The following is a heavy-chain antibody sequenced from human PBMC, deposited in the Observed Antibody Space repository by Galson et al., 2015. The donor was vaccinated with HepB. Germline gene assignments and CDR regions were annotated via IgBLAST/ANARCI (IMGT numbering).Heavy chain of an antibody. D-gene: IGHD3-3*01. V-gene: IGHV4-4*02. CDR3: VANGYYTLEH. CDR1: GGSISGTNW. J-gene: IGHJ4*02. CDR2: IYHSGST. Sequence: ETLSLTCDVSGGSISGTNWWSWVRQPPGKGLEWIGEIYHSGSTNYNPSLKSRITISVDKSKNQFSLQLTSVTAADTAVYYCVANGYYTLEHWGQGTPVTVSS.